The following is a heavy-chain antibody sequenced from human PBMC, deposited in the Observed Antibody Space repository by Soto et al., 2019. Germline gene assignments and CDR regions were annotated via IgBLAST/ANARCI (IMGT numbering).Heavy chain of an antibody. CDR2: ISAHNGNK. CDR1: GYRFSNYD. J-gene: IGHJ6*02. V-gene: IGHV1-18*01. Sequence: QLVQSGAEVKKPGASVKVSCKASGYRFSNYDISWVRQAPGQGLEWMAWISAHNGNKHYAEKFQGRVSTTTATSTSTADMELRTLKPDDTAVYYCARGLLAYFGMDVWGQGTTVTVS. D-gene: IGHD1-26*01. CDR3: ARGLLAYFGMDV.